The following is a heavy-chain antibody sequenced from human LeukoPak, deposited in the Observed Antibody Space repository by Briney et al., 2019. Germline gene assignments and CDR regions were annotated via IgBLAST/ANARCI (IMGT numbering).Heavy chain of an antibody. CDR1: GYTFTSYD. J-gene: IGHJ6*02. CDR3: ARAAIIAVAGTVYYYYGMDV. Sequence: ASVKVSCKASGYTFTSYDINWVRQATGQGLEWMGWMNPNSGNTGYAQKFQGRVTMTRNTSISTAYMELSSLRSEDTAVYYCARAAIIAVAGTVYYYYGMDVWGQGTTVTVSS. CDR2: MNPNSGNT. V-gene: IGHV1-8*01. D-gene: IGHD6-19*01.